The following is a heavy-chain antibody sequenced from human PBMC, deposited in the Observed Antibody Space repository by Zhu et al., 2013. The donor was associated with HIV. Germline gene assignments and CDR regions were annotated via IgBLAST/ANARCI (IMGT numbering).Heavy chain of an antibody. CDR1: GGTFTNYA. J-gene: IGHJ2*01. CDR3: ARGHEGIYWYFDL. D-gene: IGHD3-10*01. V-gene: IGHV1-69*12. Sequence: QVQLLQSGAEVKKPESSVRVSCKASGGTFTNYAISWVRQAPGQGLEWMGWIIPISGVANYAQKFQGRVSITADESTSTANMELSSLRSEDTAVYYCARGHEGIYWYFDLWGRGTLVSVSS. CDR2: IIPISGVA.